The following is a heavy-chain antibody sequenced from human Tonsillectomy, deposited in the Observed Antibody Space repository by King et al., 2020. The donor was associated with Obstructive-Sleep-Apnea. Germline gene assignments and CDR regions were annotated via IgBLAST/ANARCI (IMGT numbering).Heavy chain of an antibody. J-gene: IGHJ4*02. CDR1: GGSISSGGYY. V-gene: IGHV4-31*03. D-gene: IGHD3-3*01. Sequence: VPLQESGPGLVKPSQTLSLTCTVSGGSISSGGYYWSWIRQHPGKGLEWIGYIYYSGSTYYNPSLKSRVTISVDTSKNQFSLKLSSVTAADTAVYYCASSEGYYDFWSGYPFDYWGQGTLVTVSS. CDR2: IYYSGST. CDR3: ASSEGYYDFWSGYPFDY.